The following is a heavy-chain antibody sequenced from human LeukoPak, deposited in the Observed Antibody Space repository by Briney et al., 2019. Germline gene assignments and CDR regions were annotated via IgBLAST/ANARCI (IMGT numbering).Heavy chain of an antibody. Sequence: GGSLRLSCAASGFNFDDYGMSWVRQAPGKGLEWVSGINWNGGSTGYADSVKGRFTISRDNAKNSLYLQMNSLRAEDTALYYCARALYCTNGVCFPTDYWGQGTLVTVSS. CDR2: INWNGGST. CDR1: GFNFDDYG. V-gene: IGHV3-20*04. CDR3: ARALYCTNGVCFPTDY. D-gene: IGHD2-8*01. J-gene: IGHJ4*02.